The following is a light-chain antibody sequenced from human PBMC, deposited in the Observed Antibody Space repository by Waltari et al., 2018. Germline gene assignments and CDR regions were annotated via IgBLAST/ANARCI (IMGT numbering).Light chain of an antibody. CDR1: QDISNY. J-gene: IGKJ3*01. CDR3: QQYDSLPLT. V-gene: IGKV1-33*01. CDR2: ATS. Sequence: DVQMTPSPSSLSASVGDRVTITCQASQDISNYLNWYQQKPGKAPNLLIYATSNLKSGVPSRFSGSGSGTLFTFTISSLQPEDIATYYCQQYDSLPLTFGPGTTVDV.